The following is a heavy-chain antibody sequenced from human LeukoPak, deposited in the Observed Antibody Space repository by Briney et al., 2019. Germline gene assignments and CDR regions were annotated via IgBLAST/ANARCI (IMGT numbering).Heavy chain of an antibody. Sequence: ASVKVSCKASGYTFTSYFMHWVRQAPGQGLEWLGVINPGSGSTTYAQKFRGRVTMTRDTSTSTVYMELSSLRSEDTAVYYCARVADSGNYFQYFQHWGQGTLVTVSS. D-gene: IGHD1-26*01. V-gene: IGHV1-46*01. CDR3: ARVADSGNYFQYFQH. J-gene: IGHJ1*01. CDR1: GYTFTSYF. CDR2: INPGSGST.